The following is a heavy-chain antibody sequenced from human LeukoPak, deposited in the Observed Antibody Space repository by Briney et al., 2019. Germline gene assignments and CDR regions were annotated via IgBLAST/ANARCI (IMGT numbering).Heavy chain of an antibody. CDR2: ISGSGGST. D-gene: IGHD3-9*01. CDR3: AKGSNYDILTGQYYFDY. Sequence: GGSLRLSCAASGFTFSSYSMNWVRQAPGMGLEWVSAISGSGGSTYYADSVKGRFTISRDNSKNTLYLQMNSLRAEDTAVYYCAKGSNYDILTGQYYFDYWGQGTLVTVSS. CDR1: GFTFSSYS. J-gene: IGHJ4*02. V-gene: IGHV3-23*01.